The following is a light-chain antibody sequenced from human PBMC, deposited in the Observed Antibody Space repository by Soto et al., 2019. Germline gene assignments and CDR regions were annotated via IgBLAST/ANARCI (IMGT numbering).Light chain of an antibody. CDR2: DAS. CDR1: QSVSGW. Sequence: DVPMAQSPSTLSASVGHTVPVSFRARQSVSGWLAWYQQKPGEAPKLLIYDASALPRGVPSRFSGSGSGTEFTLTISSLQPDDFATYYCQQYNSYRTFGQGTKVDIK. V-gene: IGKV1-5*01. CDR3: QQYNSYRT. J-gene: IGKJ1*01.